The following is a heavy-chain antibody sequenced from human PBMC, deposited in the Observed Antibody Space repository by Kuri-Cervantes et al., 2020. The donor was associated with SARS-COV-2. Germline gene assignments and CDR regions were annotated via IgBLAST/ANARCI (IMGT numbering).Heavy chain of an antibody. Sequence: SCAVSGGSISSSNWWSWVRQPPGKGLEWIGEIYHSGSTNYNPSLKSRVTISVDKSKNQFSLKLSSVTAADTAVYYCARQVELSLDEYGMDIWGQGTTVTVSS. CDR3: ARQVELSLDEYGMDI. CDR2: IYHSGST. D-gene: IGHD1-7*01. V-gene: IGHV4-4*02. CDR1: GGSISSSNW. J-gene: IGHJ6*02.